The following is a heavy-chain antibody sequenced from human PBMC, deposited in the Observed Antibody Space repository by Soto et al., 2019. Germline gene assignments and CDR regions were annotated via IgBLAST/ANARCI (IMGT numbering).Heavy chain of an antibody. D-gene: IGHD6-6*01. J-gene: IGHJ3*02. Sequence: PAATXSLTCAIYVGSFSDYYCSGIRQPPGKGLEWIGEINYSGSTNYEPSLKSRVTVSVDTSKNQFSMGLSSVTAADTALYYSARRSISGRRGGAFDIWGKGTMVTVSS. CDR3: ARRSISGRRGGAFDI. CDR1: VGSFSDYY. V-gene: IGHV4-34*01. CDR2: INYSGST.